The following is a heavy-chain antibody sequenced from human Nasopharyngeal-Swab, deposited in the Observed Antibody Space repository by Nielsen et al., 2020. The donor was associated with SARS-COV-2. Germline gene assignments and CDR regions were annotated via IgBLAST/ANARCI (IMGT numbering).Heavy chain of an antibody. D-gene: IGHD6-19*01. CDR2: IYYSGST. Sequence: SETLSLTCTVSGGSISSSSYYWGWIRQPPGKGLEWIGSIYYSGSTYYNPSLKSRVTISVDTSKNQFSLKLSSVTAADTAVYYCARHDSSGWYFDYWGKGTLVTVSS. V-gene: IGHV4-39*01. J-gene: IGHJ4*02. CDR1: GGSISSSSYY. CDR3: ARHDSSGWYFDY.